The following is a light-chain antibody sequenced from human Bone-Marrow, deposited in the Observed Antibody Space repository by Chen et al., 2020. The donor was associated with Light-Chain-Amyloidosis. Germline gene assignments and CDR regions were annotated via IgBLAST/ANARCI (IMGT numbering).Light chain of an antibody. CDR2: EDD. V-gene: IGLV6-57*01. CDR3: QSYQGSSQGV. J-gene: IGLJ3*02. CDR1: SGSIATNY. Sequence: NFMLTQPHSVSESPGKTGIISCTRSSGSIATNYVQWYQQRPGSSPTTVSYEDDHRPSGVPDRFSGSIDRSSKSASLASAGLKTEDEADYYCQSYQGSSQGVFGGGTKLTVL.